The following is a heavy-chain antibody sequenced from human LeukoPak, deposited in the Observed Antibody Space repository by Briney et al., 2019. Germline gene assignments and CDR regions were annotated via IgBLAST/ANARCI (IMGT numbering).Heavy chain of an antibody. J-gene: IGHJ4*02. CDR1: GYY. CDR3: ARGAEYYAIWRGYAGYSDY. D-gene: IGHD3-3*01. V-gene: IGHV4-38-2*02. Sequence: SETLSLTCTVSGYYWGWIRQPPGKGLEWVGSISHRGSTYYNPSLRSRITISLDRSKQKFSLKLTSVTAADTAVYFCARGAEYYAIWRGYAGYSDYWGQGTLVTVSS. CDR2: ISHRGST.